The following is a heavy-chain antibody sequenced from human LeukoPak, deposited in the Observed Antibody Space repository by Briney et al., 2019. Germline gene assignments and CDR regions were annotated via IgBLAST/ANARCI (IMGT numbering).Heavy chain of an antibody. CDR3: AKVPTSFYTASWGFDN. J-gene: IGHJ4*02. Sequence: GGSLRLSCAASGFTFSSYAMHWVRQAPGKGLEWVAVISYDGRNTFNADSVKGRFTISRDNSENTLYLQMNSLRAEDTAVYYCAKVPTSFYTASWGFDNWGQGTLVTVSS. V-gene: IGHV3-30*04. CDR1: GFTFSSYA. D-gene: IGHD5-18*01. CDR2: ISYDGRNT.